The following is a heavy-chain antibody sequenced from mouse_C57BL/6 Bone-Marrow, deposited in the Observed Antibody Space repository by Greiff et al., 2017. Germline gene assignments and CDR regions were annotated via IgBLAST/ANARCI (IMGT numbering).Heavy chain of an antibody. CDR1: GYTFPDYY. V-gene: IGHV1-76*01. CDR3: AREGTTVVAHWYFDV. CDR2: ISPGSDHT. D-gene: IGHD1-1*01. J-gene: IGHJ1*03. Sequence: QVQLQQSGAELVRPGASVKLSCKASGYTFPDYYINWVKQRPGQGLEWIARISPGSDHTYYNEKFKGKATLTAEQSSSTAYMQLSSLTSEDSAVYFCAREGTTVVAHWYFDVWGTGTTVTVSS.